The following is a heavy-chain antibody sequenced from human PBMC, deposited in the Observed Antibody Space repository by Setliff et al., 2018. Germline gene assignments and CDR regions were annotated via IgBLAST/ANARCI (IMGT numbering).Heavy chain of an antibody. CDR3: ARDRTAMVTHYGMDV. V-gene: IGHV3-21*01. CDR1: GGSISSGGYY. D-gene: IGHD5-18*01. Sequence: NPSETLSLTCTVSGGSISSGGYYCSWIRQAPGKGLEWVSSISSSSSYIYYADSVKGRFTISRDNAKNSLYLQMNSLRAEDTAVYYCARDRTAMVTHYGMDVWGQGTTVTVSS. J-gene: IGHJ6*02. CDR2: ISSSSSYI.